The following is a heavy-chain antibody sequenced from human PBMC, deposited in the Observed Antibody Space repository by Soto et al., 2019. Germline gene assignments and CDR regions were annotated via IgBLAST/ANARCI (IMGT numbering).Heavy chain of an antibody. J-gene: IGHJ6*02. CDR2: ISSSSGYI. CDR3: GRGRSYSYGKGDGMVV. D-gene: IGHD5-18*01. V-gene: IGHV3-21*01. Sequence: EVQLVESGGGLVKPGGSLRLSCAASGFTFSTYSMNWVRQAPGKGLEWGSSISSSSGYIYYADSVKGRFTISRDAAKRSLSLQMNRVRAEDTAVYYCGRGRSYSYGKGDGMVVGGQVTTVTV. CDR1: GFTFSTYS.